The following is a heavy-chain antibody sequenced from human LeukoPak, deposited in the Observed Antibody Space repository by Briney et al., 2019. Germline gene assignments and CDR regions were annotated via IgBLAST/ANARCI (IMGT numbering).Heavy chain of an antibody. V-gene: IGHV4-34*01. Sequence: SETLSLTCAVYGGSFSGYYWSWIRQPPGKGLEWIGEINHSGSTNYNPSLKSRVTISVDTSKNQFSLKLSSVTAADTAVYYCARASWDSSGSQSLDYWGQGTLVTVSS. D-gene: IGHD3-22*01. CDR1: GGSFSGYY. CDR2: INHSGST. J-gene: IGHJ4*02. CDR3: ARASWDSSGSQSLDY.